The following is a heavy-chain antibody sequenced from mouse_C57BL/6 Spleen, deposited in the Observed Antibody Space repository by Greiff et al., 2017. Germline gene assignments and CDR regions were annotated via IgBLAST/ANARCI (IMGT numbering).Heavy chain of an antibody. CDR1: GYTFTSYW. CDR2: IYPGSGST. Sequence: VQLQQPGAELVKPGASVKMSCKASGYTFTSYWITWVKQRPGQGLEWIGDIYPGSGSTNYNEKFKSKATLTVDTSSSTAYMQLSSLTSEDSAVYYCARCDDGYYYFDYWGQGTTLTVSS. D-gene: IGHD2-3*01. V-gene: IGHV1-55*01. J-gene: IGHJ2*01. CDR3: ARCDDGYYYFDY.